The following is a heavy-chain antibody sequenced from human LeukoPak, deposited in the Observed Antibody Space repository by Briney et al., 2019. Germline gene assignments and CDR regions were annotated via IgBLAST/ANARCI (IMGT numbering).Heavy chain of an antibody. V-gene: IGHV4-4*07. CDR1: GDSISSYY. J-gene: IGHJ4*02. D-gene: IGHD3-16*01. CDR2: IYASGST. CDR3: ARDRSGEGALDY. Sequence: PSETLSLTCTVSGDSISSYYWSWIRQPAGKGLEWIGRIYASGSTNYNPSLKSRVTISVDTSKNQFSLKLSSVTAADTAVYYCARDRSGEGALDYWGQGTLVTVSS.